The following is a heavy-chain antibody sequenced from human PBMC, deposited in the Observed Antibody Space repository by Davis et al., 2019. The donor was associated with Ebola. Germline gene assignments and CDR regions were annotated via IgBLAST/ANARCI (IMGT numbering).Heavy chain of an antibody. D-gene: IGHD3/OR15-3a*01. CDR1: GFVFSDFS. CDR3: ARNRFFAFDF. J-gene: IGHJ4*02. CDR2: ITKGSDAI. Sequence: PGGSLRLSCAASGFVFSDFSMNWVRQAPGKGPKCITYITKGSDAIHYADSVKARVTVSRDNAKNSVFLQMSSLRDEDSAVYYCARNRFFAFDFWSQGVHVSVSS. V-gene: IGHV3-48*02.